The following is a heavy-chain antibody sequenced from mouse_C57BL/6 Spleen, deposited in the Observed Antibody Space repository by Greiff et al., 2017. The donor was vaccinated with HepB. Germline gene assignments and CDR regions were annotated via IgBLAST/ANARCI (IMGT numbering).Heavy chain of an antibody. D-gene: IGHD1-1*01. J-gene: IGHJ2*01. V-gene: IGHV14-2*01. CDR2: IDPEDGEN. CDR3: ATLTTVVGRGYY. Sequence: EVQLQQSGAELVKPGASVKLSCTASGFNIKDYYMHWVKQRTEQGLEWIGRIDPEDGENKYAPKFQGKATITADTSSNTAYLQLSSLTSEDTAVYYCATLTTVVGRGYYWGQGTTLTVSS. CDR1: GFNIKDYY.